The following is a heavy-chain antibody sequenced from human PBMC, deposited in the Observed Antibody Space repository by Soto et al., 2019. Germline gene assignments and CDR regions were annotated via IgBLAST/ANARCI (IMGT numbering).Heavy chain of an antibody. CDR3: AKGRVLRFLESVDYSWFDP. V-gene: IGHV3-23*01. Sequence: GGSLRLSCAASGFTFSSYAMSWVRQAPGKGLEWVSAISGSGGSTYYADSVKGRFTISRDNSKNTLYLQMNSLRAEDTAVYYCAKGRVLRFLESVDYSWFDPWGQGTLVTVSS. CDR2: ISGSGGST. D-gene: IGHD3-3*01. J-gene: IGHJ5*02. CDR1: GFTFSSYA.